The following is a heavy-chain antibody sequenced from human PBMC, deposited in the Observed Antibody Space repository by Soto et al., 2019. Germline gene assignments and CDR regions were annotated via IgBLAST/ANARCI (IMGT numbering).Heavy chain of an antibody. Sequence: GGSLRLSCAASGFTFNIYGMHWVRQAPDKGLEWVALISYDGSNQYYADSVKGRFTISVDTSKNQFSLKLSSVTAADTAVYYCARDHKWFGSDYWGQGTLVTVSS. CDR3: ARDHKWFGSDY. D-gene: IGHD3-10*01. CDR2: ISYDGSNQ. J-gene: IGHJ4*02. V-gene: IGHV3-30*03. CDR1: GFTFNIYG.